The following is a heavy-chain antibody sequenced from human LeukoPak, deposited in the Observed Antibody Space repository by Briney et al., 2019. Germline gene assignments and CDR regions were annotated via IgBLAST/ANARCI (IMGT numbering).Heavy chain of an antibody. J-gene: IGHJ2*01. CDR3: SRRMFTADWHLDL. Sequence: PGGSLRLSCAASGFTFSGSDIHWVRQASGKGLEWIGRIKTKAESYATAYVVSVKGRFTISRDDSKNTAFLQMNSLKTEDTAVYYCSRRMFTADWHLDLWGRGTLATVSS. CDR1: GFTFSGSD. V-gene: IGHV3-73*01. D-gene: IGHD3-10*02. CDR2: IKTKAESYAT.